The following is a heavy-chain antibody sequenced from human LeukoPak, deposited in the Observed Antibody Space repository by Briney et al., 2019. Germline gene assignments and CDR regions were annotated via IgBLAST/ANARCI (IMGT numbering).Heavy chain of an antibody. CDR3: ARDNPYYDILTGSNPPYYYYMDV. CDR1: GFTFSSYG. D-gene: IGHD3-9*01. V-gene: IGHV3-30*02. Sequence: PGGSLRLSCAASGFTFSSYGMHWVRQAPGKGLEWVAFIRYDGSNKYYADSVKGRFTISRDNSKNTLYLQMGSLRAEDMAVYYCARDNPYYDILTGSNPPYYYYMDVWGKGTTVTVSS. J-gene: IGHJ6*03. CDR2: IRYDGSNK.